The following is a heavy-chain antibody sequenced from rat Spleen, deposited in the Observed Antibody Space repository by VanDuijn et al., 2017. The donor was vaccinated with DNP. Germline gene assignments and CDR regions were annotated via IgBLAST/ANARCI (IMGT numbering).Heavy chain of an antibody. D-gene: IGHD1-2*01. V-gene: IGHV3-3*01. CDR3: ASGPNGYNYFDY. CDR2: INSADST. J-gene: IGHJ2*01. Sequence: EVQLQESGPGLVESSQSLSLTCSVTGYSITRNFRWNWIRKFPGNKLEWMGYINSADSTYYNPSLKSRISITRDTSKNQFFLQVNSVTTEDTATYYCASGPNGYNYFDYWGQGVMVTVSS. CDR1: GYSITRNFR.